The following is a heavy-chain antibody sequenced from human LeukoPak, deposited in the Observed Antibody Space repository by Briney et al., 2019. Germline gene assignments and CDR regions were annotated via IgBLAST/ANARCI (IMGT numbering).Heavy chain of an antibody. J-gene: IGHJ4*02. V-gene: IGHV1-69*05. Sequence: SVKVSCKAPGGSFSSYAISWVRQAPGQGLEWMGGIIPIFGTANYAQKFQGRVTITTDESTSTAYMELSSLRSEDTAVYYCARDTPHPHYDIPTYYFAYWGQRTLVTVSS. CDR1: GGSFSSYA. D-gene: IGHD3-22*01. CDR3: ARDTPHPHYDIPTYYFAY. CDR2: IIPIFGTA.